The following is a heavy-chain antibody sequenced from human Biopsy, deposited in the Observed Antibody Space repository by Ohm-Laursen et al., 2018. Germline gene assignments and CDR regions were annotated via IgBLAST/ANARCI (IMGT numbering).Heavy chain of an antibody. V-gene: IGHV3-7*01. CDR1: GFTFSNYW. D-gene: IGHD5-18*01. CDR2: IKEDGSLI. J-gene: IGHJ6*02. CDR3: AKDRYNYTPIGGFSMDV. Sequence: SLRLSCSASGFTFSNYWLSWVRQAPGKGLEWIANIKEDGSLIYYLDSVKGRFTISRDNSRDTLYLQMSSLRAEDTAVYYCAKDRYNYTPIGGFSMDVWGQGTTATVSS.